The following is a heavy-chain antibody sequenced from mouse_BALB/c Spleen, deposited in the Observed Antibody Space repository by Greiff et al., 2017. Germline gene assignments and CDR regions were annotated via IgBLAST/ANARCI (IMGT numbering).Heavy chain of an antibody. CDR2: ISYSGST. CDR1: GYSITSDYA. V-gene: IGHV3-2*02. J-gene: IGHJ3*01. D-gene: IGHD2-10*01. CDR3: ARGAYYGNFLFAY. Sequence: VQLQQSGPGLVKPSQSLSLTCTVTGYSITSDYAWNWIRQFPGNKLEWMGYISYSGSTSYNPSLKSRISITRDTSKNQFFLQLNSVTTEDTATYYCARGAYYGNFLFAYWGQGTLVTVSA.